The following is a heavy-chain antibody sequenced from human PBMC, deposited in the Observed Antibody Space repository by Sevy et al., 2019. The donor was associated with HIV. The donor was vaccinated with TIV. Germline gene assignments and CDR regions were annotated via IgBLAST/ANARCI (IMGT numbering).Heavy chain of an antibody. Sequence: GGSLRLSCAASGFTFSSYTMNWVRQAPGKGLEWVSSISSSSTYIYYADSVKGRFTISRDNAKNSLYLQMNSQRAEDTAVYYCAGTTVVTYAEYFQYWGQGTLVTVSS. CDR2: ISSSSTYI. V-gene: IGHV3-21*01. CDR3: AGTTVVTYAEYFQY. J-gene: IGHJ1*01. CDR1: GFTFSSYT. D-gene: IGHD4-17*01.